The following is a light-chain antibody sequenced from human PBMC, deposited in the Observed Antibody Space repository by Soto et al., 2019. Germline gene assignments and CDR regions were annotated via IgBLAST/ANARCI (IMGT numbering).Light chain of an antibody. CDR1: QSLRHSNGRYY. CDR2: LSS. Sequence: DIVVTQSPLSLPVTPGEPASISCRSSQSLRHSNGRYYLDWYLQKPGQSPQLLIYLSSIRASGVPDRFSGSGSGTDFTLRISRVEAEDVGVYYCMQALETPITLGPGTKVHIK. CDR3: MQALETPIT. V-gene: IGKV2-28*01. J-gene: IGKJ3*01.